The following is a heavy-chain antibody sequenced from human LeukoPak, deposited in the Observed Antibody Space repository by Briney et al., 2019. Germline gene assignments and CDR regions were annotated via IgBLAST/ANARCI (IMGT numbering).Heavy chain of an antibody. J-gene: IGHJ4*02. CDR3: AREIFGSGSNPDF. Sequence: GRSLRLFCAASGFSFYTYDMHWVRQAPGQGLEWVALIWHYGSHKFYSNSARGQFTISRDNSKNTVYLQLNNLRPDDTAVYYCAREIFGSGSNPDFWGQGTLVTVSS. CDR2: IWHYGSHK. V-gene: IGHV3-33*08. D-gene: IGHD3-10*01. CDR1: GFSFYTYD.